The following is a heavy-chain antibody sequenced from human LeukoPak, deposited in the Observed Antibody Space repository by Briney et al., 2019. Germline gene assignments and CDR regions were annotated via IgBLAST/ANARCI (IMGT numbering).Heavy chain of an antibody. V-gene: IGHV4-31*11. CDR1: GGSPPYVGTC. D-gene: IGHD1-14*01. Sequence: SESLSLTCAVPGGSPPYVGTCWGWIRQHPGKGLEWIGYIYDSGTTYYNPALQSRVTISVDMSDNHFSLKMKSMTAADTAVYFCARGGDRRGFDYWGEGALVTVSS. CDR2: IYDSGTT. J-gene: IGHJ4*02. CDR3: ARGGDRRGFDY.